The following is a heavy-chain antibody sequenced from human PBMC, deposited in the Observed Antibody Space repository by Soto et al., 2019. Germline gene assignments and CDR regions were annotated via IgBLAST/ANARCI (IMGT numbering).Heavy chain of an antibody. CDR3: ARDLGYCSGGSCHHSGLDY. CDR2: ISSSSSTI. D-gene: IGHD2-15*01. J-gene: IGHJ4*02. CDR1: GFTFSSYS. V-gene: IGHV3-48*02. Sequence: GGSLRLSCAASGFTFSSYSMNWVRQAPGKGLEWVSYISSSSSTIYYADSVKGRFTISRDNAKNSLYLQMNSLRDEDTAVYYCARDLGYCSGGSCHHSGLDYWGQGTLVTVSS.